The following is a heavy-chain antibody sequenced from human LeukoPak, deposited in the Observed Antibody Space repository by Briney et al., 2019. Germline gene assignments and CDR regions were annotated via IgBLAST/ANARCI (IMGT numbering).Heavy chain of an antibody. V-gene: IGHV1-18*04. J-gene: IGHJ4*02. CDR3: ARGLGYDSSGYYSK. Sequence: ASVKVSCKASGYTFTGYYMHWVRQAPGQGLEWMGWISAYNGNTNYAQKLQGRVTMTTDTSTSTAYMELRSLRSDDTAVYYCARGLGYDSSGYYSKWGQGTLVTVSS. CDR2: ISAYNGNT. CDR1: GYTFTGYY. D-gene: IGHD3-22*01.